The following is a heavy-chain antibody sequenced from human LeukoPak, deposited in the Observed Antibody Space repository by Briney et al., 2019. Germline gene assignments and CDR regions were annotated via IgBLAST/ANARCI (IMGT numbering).Heavy chain of an antibody. J-gene: IGHJ6*03. CDR3: ARGHYYYYYMDV. CDR1: GYTFTGYY. CDR2: MNPNSGNT. V-gene: IGHV1-8*02. Sequence: ASVKVSCKASGYTFTGYYMHWVRQAPGQGLEWMGWMNPNSGNTGYAQKFQGRVTMTRNTSISTAYMELSSLRSEDTAVYYCARGHYYYYYMDVWGKGTTVTISS.